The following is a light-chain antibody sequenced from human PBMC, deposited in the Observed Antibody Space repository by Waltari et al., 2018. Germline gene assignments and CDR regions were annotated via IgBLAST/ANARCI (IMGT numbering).Light chain of an antibody. J-gene: IGKJ5*01. CDR1: QSVSNN. Sequence: EIVMTQSPATLSVSPGERATLSCRASQSVSNNLAWHQQQPGQAPRLLIYDASTRATXXXXXFSGSGSGTEFTLTINNIQSEDFAVYHCQQYYDWPPVTFGQGTR. CDR3: QQYYDWPPVT. V-gene: IGKV3-15*01. CDR2: DAS.